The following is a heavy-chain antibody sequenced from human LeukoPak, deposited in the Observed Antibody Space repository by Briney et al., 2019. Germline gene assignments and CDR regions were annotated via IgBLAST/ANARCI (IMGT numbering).Heavy chain of an antibody. Sequence: SETLSLTCTVSGGSISSSSYYWGWIRQPPGKGLEWIGSIYYSGSTYYNPSLKSRVTISVDTSKIQSSLKLSSVTAADTSVYYCARQDLYYYYMDVWGKGTTVTVSS. V-gene: IGHV4-39*01. CDR1: GGSISSSSYY. J-gene: IGHJ6*03. CDR2: IYYSGST. CDR3: ARQDLYYYYMDV.